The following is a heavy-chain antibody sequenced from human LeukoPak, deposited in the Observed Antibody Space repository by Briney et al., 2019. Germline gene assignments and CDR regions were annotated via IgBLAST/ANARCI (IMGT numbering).Heavy chain of an antibody. V-gene: IGHV3-23*01. CDR2: VSGGGSST. CDR1: GFTFSNYG. D-gene: IGHD6-19*01. CDR3: AKRGSGRYLDY. J-gene: IGHJ4*02. Sequence: PGGSLRLSCAASGFTFSNYGMTWVRQAPGKGLEWVSVVSGGGSSTYYADSVKGRFIISRDNSENTLYLQMNSLRAEDTAIYYCAKRGSGRYLDYWGQGTLVTVSS.